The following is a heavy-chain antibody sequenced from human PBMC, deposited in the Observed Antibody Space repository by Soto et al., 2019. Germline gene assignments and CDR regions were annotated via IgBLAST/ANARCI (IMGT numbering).Heavy chain of an antibody. CDR2: VMHNGNT. J-gene: IGHJ6*02. Sequence: DTLSLTGSVYRGFINNPFWCWIRQTPGKPLEWIGFVMHNGNTLYIPSFTGRVKIAVDLSKNEFSLMLRSVAAADKALYYCARYSSASLVEYYGMDVWGQGTTVTVSS. V-gene: IGHV4-59*11. CDR3: ARYSSASLVEYYGMDV. CDR1: RGFINNPF. D-gene: IGHD6-6*01.